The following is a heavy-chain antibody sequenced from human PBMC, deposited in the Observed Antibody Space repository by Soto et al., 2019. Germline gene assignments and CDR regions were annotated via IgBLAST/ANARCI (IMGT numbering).Heavy chain of an antibody. CDR3: AREVTRMNYGSGSYTAENWFDP. CDR2: IGTAGDT. V-gene: IGHV3-13*01. CDR1: GFTFSSYD. D-gene: IGHD3-10*01. J-gene: IGHJ5*02. Sequence: GGSLRLSCAASGFTFSSYDMHWVRQATGKGLEWVSAIGTAGDTYYPGSVKGRFTISRENAKNSLYLQMNSLRAGDTAVYYCAREVTRMNYGSGSYTAENWFDPWGQGTLVTVSS.